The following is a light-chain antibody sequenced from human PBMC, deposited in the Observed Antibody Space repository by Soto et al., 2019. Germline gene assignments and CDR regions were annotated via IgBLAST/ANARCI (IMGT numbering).Light chain of an antibody. CDR2: GAS. Sequence: ENVLTQSPGTLSLSPGERATLSCRASESVSSGYLSWYQQKPGQATRLLMYGASTRATGIPDRFSGSGSGTDFTLTISRLEPEDFAVYYCQQYTGSLYTFGQGTKLEIK. V-gene: IGKV3-20*01. CDR3: QQYTGSLYT. J-gene: IGKJ2*01. CDR1: ESVSSGY.